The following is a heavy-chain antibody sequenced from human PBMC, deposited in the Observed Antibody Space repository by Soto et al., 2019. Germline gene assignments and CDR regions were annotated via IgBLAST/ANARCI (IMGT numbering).Heavy chain of an antibody. V-gene: IGHV4-30-4*01. CDR3: ARVRGYSGSGPFDY. CDR1: GGSISSGDYY. J-gene: IGHJ4*02. CDR2: ISYSGSS. Sequence: QVQLQESGPGLVKPSQTLSLTCTVSGGSISSGDYYWNWIRQPPGKGLEWIGFISYSGSSYYNPSLESRVAISVDTSKNQFSLKLSSVTAADTAVYSCARVRGYSGSGPFDYWGQGTLVTVSS. D-gene: IGHD3-10*01.